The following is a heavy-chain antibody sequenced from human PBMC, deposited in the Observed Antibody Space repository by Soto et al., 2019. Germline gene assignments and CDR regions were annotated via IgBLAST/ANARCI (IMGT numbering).Heavy chain of an antibody. V-gene: IGHV4-59*08. J-gene: IGHJ4*02. CDR2: IYYSGST. D-gene: IGHD6-19*01. CDR1: GGSISDYF. Sequence: QVQLQESGPGLVKPSETLSLTCTVSGGSISDYFWSWIRQPPGKGLEWIGYIYYSGSTNYNPSLKSRVTIPVDTSKNQFSLKLSSVTAADTAVYYYARRVAGGLYDYWGQGTLVTVSS. CDR3: ARRVAGGLYDY.